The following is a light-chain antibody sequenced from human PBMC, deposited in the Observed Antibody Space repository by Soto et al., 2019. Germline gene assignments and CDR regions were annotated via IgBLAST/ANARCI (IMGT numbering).Light chain of an antibody. CDR3: QSYDSGLSGYV. J-gene: IGLJ1*01. CDR1: SSNIGAGYD. CDR2: GHN. V-gene: IGLV1-40*01. Sequence: QLVLTQPPSVSGAPGQRVTISCTGGSSNIGAGYDVHWYQQLPGTAPKLLIYGHNYRPSGVPDRFSGSKSGTSASLSITDLQAEDEADYYCQSYDSGLSGYVFGTGTKLNV.